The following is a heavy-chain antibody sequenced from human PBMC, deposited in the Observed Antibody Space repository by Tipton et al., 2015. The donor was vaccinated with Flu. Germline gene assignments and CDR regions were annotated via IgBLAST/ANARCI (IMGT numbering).Heavy chain of an antibody. CDR2: IKSKTDGGTT. CDR3: TTAHPPYCSSTSCTDAFDI. J-gene: IGHJ3*02. V-gene: IGHV3-15*01. Sequence: GSLRLSCAASGFTFSSYSMNWVRQAPGKGLEWVGRIKSKTDGGTTDYAAPVKGRFTISRDDSKNTLYLQMNSLKTEDTAVYYCTTAHPPYCSSTSCTDAFDIWGQGTMVTVSS. CDR1: GFTFSSYS. D-gene: IGHD2-2*01.